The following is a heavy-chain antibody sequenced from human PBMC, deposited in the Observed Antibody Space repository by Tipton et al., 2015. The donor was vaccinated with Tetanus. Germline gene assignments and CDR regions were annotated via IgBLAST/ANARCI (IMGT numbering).Heavy chain of an antibody. V-gene: IGHV4-30-2*01. CDR3: ARGHLRGIVVAVFDY. CDR1: GDSITSSKYS. D-gene: IGHD2-15*01. J-gene: IGHJ4*02. CDR2: VYHTGST. Sequence: TLSLTCTVSGDSITSSKYSWNWIRQPPGKGLEWIGYVYHTGSTYYKPSLKSRVTMSVDRSMNQFSLNPNSMTAADTAVYYCARGHLRGIVVAVFDYWGQGTLVSVSS.